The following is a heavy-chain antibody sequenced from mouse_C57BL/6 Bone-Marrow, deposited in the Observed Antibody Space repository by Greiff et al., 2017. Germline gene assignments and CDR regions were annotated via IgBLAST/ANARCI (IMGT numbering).Heavy chain of an antibody. CDR2: IDPENGDT. Sequence: DVQLVESGAELVRPGASVKLSCTASGFNIKDDYMHWVKQRPEQGLEWIGWIDPENGDTEYASKFQGKATITADTSSNTAYLQLSSLTSEDTAVYYCTTGYFDVWGTGTTVTVSS. J-gene: IGHJ1*03. CDR3: TTGYFDV. V-gene: IGHV14-4*01. CDR1: GFNIKDDY.